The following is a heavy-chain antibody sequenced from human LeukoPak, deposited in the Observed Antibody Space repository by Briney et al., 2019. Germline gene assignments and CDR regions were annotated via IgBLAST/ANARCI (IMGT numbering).Heavy chain of an antibody. J-gene: IGHJ5*02. V-gene: IGHV3-30*04. CDR1: EFTFSNYA. Sequence: QPGRSLRLSCAASEFTFSNYAMYWVRQAPGKGLEWVAVISYDGSNKYYADSVKGRFTISRDNSKNTQSLQMNSLRAEDTALYYCAKDTGLLWFGELYFDPWGQGTLVTVSS. CDR2: ISYDGSNK. CDR3: AKDTGLLWFGELYFDP. D-gene: IGHD3-10*01.